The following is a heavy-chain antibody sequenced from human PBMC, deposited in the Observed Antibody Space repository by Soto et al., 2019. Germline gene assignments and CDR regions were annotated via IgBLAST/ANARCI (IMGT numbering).Heavy chain of an antibody. CDR1: GCSVSSGSYY. J-gene: IGHJ3*02. Sequence: PSETLSLTCTVSGCSVSSGSYYWSWIRQPPGKGLEWIGYIYYSGSTNYNPSLKSRVTISVDTSKNQFSLKLSSVTAADTAVYYCARAVQSMRSITMIVVVPDAFDIWGQGTMVTVSS. CDR2: IYYSGST. CDR3: ARAVQSMRSITMIVVVPDAFDI. V-gene: IGHV4-61*01. D-gene: IGHD3-22*01.